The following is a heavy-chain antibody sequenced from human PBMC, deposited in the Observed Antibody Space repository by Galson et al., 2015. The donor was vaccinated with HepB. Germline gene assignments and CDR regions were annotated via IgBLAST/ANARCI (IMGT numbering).Heavy chain of an antibody. CDR3: ARDYYGSGTETAYYYYGMDV. Sequence: GFTFSSYSMNWVRQAPGKGLEWVSSISSSSSYIYYADSVKGRFTISRDNAKNSLYLQMNSLRAEDTAVYYCARDYYGSGTETAYYYYGMDVWGQGTTVTVSS. D-gene: IGHD3-10*01. CDR2: ISSSSSYI. J-gene: IGHJ6*02. V-gene: IGHV3-21*01. CDR1: GFTFSSYS.